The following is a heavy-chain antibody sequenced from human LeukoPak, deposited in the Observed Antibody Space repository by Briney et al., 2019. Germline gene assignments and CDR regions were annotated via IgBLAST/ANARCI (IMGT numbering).Heavy chain of an antibody. CDR2: MSSSGIS. J-gene: IGHJ5*02. CDR1: NGSISSDTYF. Sequence: PSETLSLTCTVSNGSISSDTYFWSWIRQPAGKGLEWIGRMSSSGISTYSPSLKSRVTISVDTSKNQFSLKLSSVTAADTAVYYCARRRDSSGYYMRSWFDPWGQGTLVTVSS. D-gene: IGHD3-22*01. CDR3: ARRRDSSGYYMRSWFDP. V-gene: IGHV4-61*02.